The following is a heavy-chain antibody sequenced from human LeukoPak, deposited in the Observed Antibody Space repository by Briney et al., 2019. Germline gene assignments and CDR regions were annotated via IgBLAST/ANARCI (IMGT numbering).Heavy chain of an antibody. D-gene: IGHD1-14*01. J-gene: IGHJ6*03. V-gene: IGHV5-51*01. CDR1: GYSFTSYW. Sequence: GESLKISCKGSGYSFTSYWIGWVRQLPGKGLEWMGIIYPGDSDTRYSPSFQGQVTISADKSISTAYLQWSSLKASDTAMYYCARQQTGDYYYMDVWAKGTTVTVSS. CDR2: IYPGDSDT. CDR3: ARQQTGDYYYMDV.